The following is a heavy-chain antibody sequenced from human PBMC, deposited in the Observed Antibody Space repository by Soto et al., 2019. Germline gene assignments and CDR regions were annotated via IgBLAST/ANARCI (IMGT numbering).Heavy chain of an antibody. CDR2: ISSGAITI. Sequence: QVQLVESGGGLVKPGGSLRLSCAASGFTFSDYYMNWIRQAPGKGLEWVSYISSGAITIYYADSVKGRFTISRDNAKNSLYLQMNSLRAEDSAVYYCASQYSSSSVEFWGQGTLVTVSS. CDR1: GFTFSDYY. CDR3: ASQYSSSSVEF. J-gene: IGHJ4*02. V-gene: IGHV3-11*01. D-gene: IGHD6-6*01.